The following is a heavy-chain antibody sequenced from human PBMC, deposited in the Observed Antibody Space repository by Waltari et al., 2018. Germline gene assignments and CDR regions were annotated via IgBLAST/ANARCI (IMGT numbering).Heavy chain of an antibody. Sequence: QVQLVESGGGVVQPGGSLRLSCAASGFTFSSYCLHWVRQAPGKGVWWVAFIRYDGSNKYYADSVKGRFTISRDNSKNTLYLQMNSLRAEDTAVYYCAKPAITMVQGVIITTGAFDYWGQGTLVTVSS. D-gene: IGHD3-10*01. CDR3: AKPAITMVQGVIITTGAFDY. V-gene: IGHV3-30*02. CDR2: IRYDGSNK. CDR1: GFTFSSYC. J-gene: IGHJ4*02.